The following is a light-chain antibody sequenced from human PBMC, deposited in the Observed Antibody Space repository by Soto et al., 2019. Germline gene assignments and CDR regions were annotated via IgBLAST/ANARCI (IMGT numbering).Light chain of an antibody. Sequence: EIVLTQSPGTLSLSPGERATLSCRASQSVSSSYLAWYQQKRGQAPRLLIYGASSRDTGIPDGFSGSWSGTDFTLTISILEPEDLAVYYCQQYCSSSETCGQGTKVEIK. V-gene: IGKV3-20*01. CDR3: QQYCSSSET. J-gene: IGKJ1*01. CDR2: GAS. CDR1: QSVSSSY.